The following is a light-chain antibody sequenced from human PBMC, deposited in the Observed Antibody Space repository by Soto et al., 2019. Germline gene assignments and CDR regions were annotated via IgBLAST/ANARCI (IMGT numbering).Light chain of an antibody. J-gene: IGKJ2*01. CDR1: QSVSNNY. V-gene: IGKV3-20*01. Sequence: EVVLTQSPGTLSLSPGERATLSCRASQSVSNNYLAWYQQKPGQSPKLLIFGSSDRATGIPDRFSGSGSGTDFNLTITSMEPEDFAVYYCQQYDSSPPYTFGQGTKLEIK. CDR2: GSS. CDR3: QQYDSSPPYT.